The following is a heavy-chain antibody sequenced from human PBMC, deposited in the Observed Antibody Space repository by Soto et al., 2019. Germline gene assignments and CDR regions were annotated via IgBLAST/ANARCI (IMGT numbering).Heavy chain of an antibody. CDR1: GGSISRYY. V-gene: IGHV4-59*01. D-gene: IGHD5-12*01. Sequence: SETLSLTCTVSGGSISRYYWSWIRQPPGKGLEWIGYIYYSGSTNYNPSLKSRVTISVDTSKNQFSLKLSSVTAADTAVYYCARGHSRNGYNVDYWGQGTLVTVSS. J-gene: IGHJ4*02. CDR2: IYYSGST. CDR3: ARGHSRNGYNVDY.